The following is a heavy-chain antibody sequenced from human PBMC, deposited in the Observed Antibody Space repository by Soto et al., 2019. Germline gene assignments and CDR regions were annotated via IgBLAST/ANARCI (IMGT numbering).Heavy chain of an antibody. D-gene: IGHD2-15*01. J-gene: IGHJ4*02. CDR3: VGLHPDIAR. Sequence: GGSLRLSCAASGFTFSTYWMHWVRQAPGKGLVWISRVSSDGSTTTYADSVKGRFTISRDNAKHTVYLQMNSLRAEDTAVYYCVGLHPDIARWGQGTLVTVSS. V-gene: IGHV3-74*01. CDR1: GFTFSTYW. CDR2: VSSDGSTT.